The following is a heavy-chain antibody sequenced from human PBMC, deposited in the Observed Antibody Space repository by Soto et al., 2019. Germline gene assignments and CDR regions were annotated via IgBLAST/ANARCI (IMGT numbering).Heavy chain of an antibody. J-gene: IGHJ4*02. D-gene: IGHD4-17*01. Sequence: GGSLRLSCAASGFTFSTYAMSWVRQAPGKGLERLSGISGSGGTTYYADSVKGRFTISRDKSKTTLCLQMNSLRAEDTAVYYCARGGATTVTLFDYWGQGTLVTVSS. CDR2: ISGSGGTT. CDR1: GFTFSTYA. CDR3: ARGGATTVTLFDY. V-gene: IGHV3-23*01.